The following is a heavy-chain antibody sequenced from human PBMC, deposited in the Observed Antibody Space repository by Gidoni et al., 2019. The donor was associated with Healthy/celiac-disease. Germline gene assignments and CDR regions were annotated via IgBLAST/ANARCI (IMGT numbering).Heavy chain of an antibody. CDR3: ASGTSRGNPDY. CDR1: GGSISSGGYY. J-gene: IGHJ4*02. V-gene: IGHV4-31*03. Sequence: QVPLQESGPGLVKPSQTLSLTCTVSGGSISSGGYYWSSIRQHPGKGLEWIGYIYYSGSTYYNPSLKSRVTISVDTSKNQFSLKLSSVTAADTAVYYCASGTSRGNPDYWGQGTLVTVSS. D-gene: IGHD1-1*01. CDR2: IYYSGST.